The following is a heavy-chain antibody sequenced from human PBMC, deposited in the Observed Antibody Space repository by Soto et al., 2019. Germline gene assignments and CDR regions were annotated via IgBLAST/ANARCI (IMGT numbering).Heavy chain of an antibody. CDR2: IYYSGST. V-gene: IGHV4-59*01. CDR1: GGSISSYY. Sequence: QVQLQESGPGLVKPSETLSLTCTVSGGSISSYYWSWIRQTPGKGLEWIGYIYYSGSTNYNPSLKSRVTISVDTSKNQFSLKLSSVTAADTAVYYCASSGGLPYYFDYWGQGTLVTVSS. CDR3: ASSGGLPYYFDY. D-gene: IGHD2-15*01. J-gene: IGHJ4*02.